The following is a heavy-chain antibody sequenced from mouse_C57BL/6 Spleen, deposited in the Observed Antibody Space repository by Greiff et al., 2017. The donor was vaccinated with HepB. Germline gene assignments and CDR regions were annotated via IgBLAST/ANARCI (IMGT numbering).Heavy chain of an antibody. CDR3: ASYYGNRYYAMDY. CDR2: INPSSGYT. V-gene: IGHV1-7*01. J-gene: IGHJ4*01. Sequence: VKLMESGAELAKPGASVKLSCKASGYTFTSYWMHWVKQRPGQGLEWIGYINPSSGYTKYNQKFKDKATLTADKSSSTAYMQLSSLTYEDSAVYYCASYYGNRYYAMDYWGQGTSVTVSS. D-gene: IGHD2-1*01. CDR1: GYTFTSYW.